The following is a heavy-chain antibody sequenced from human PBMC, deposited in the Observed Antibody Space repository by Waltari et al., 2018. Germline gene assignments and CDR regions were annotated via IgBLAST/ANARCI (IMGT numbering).Heavy chain of an antibody. D-gene: IGHD2-2*01. V-gene: IGHV4-34*01. CDR3: LNLAYCNPSTCYPRPG. J-gene: IGHJ4*02. CDR2: LTHRCST. Sequence: QVKLQQWGAGLLKPSETLSLTCSVDGGSFTSYYWSWIRQPPGKGLEWIGELTHRCSTHYNPSLKGRVTMSVDTSKSQFSLKLTSVTAADTAVYYCLNLAYCNPSTCYPRPGWGPGNLVVVSS. CDR1: GGSFTSYY.